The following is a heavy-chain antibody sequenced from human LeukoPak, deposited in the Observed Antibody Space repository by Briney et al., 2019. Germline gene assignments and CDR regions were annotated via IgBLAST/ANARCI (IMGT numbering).Heavy chain of an antibody. Sequence: PAGGSLRLSCAASGFSFSSYGMHWVRQAPGKGLEWVAVISYDGSNKYYADSVKGRFTISRDNSKNTLYLQMNSLRAEDTAVYYCAKEGMMATSPDYWGQGTLVTVSS. V-gene: IGHV3-30*18. D-gene: IGHD5-24*01. CDR2: ISYDGSNK. J-gene: IGHJ4*02. CDR3: AKEGMMATSPDY. CDR1: GFSFSSYG.